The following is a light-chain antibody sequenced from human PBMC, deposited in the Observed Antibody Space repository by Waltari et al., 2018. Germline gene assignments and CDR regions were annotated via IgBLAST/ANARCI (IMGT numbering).Light chain of an antibody. Sequence: DIQMTQSPSSLSASVGDRVPITSRASQIISSSLTWYQQKPGKAPNLLVYAASSLQSGVPSRFTGGGSGTDFTLTISSLQAEDIATYYCQQSYSTPHTFGQGTKVEIK. CDR3: QQSYSTPHT. V-gene: IGKV1-39*01. CDR2: AAS. CDR1: QIISSS. J-gene: IGKJ1*01.